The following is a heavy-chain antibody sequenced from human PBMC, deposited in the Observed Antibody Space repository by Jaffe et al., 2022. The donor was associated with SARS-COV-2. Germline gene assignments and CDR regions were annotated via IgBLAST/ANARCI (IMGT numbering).Heavy chain of an antibody. V-gene: IGHV3-30-3*01. CDR2: ISYDGSNK. D-gene: IGHD6-6*01. CDR1: GFTFSSYA. CDR3: ARDRSIAASGGSSALDY. Sequence: QVQLVESGGGVVQPGRSLRLSCAASGFTFSSYAMHWVRQAPGKGLEWVAVISYDGSNKYYADSVKGRFTISRDNSKNTLYLQMNSLRAEDTAVYYCARDRSIAASGGSSALDYWGQGTLVTVSS. J-gene: IGHJ4*02.